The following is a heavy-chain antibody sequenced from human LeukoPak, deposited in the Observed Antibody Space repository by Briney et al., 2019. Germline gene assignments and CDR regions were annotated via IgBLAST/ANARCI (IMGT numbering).Heavy chain of an antibody. J-gene: IGHJ4*02. V-gene: IGHV1-2*06. CDR3: ARDYCGGDCFPDY. CDR1: GYTSTGYY. D-gene: IGHD2-21*02. Sequence: ASVKVSCKASGYTSTGYYVHWVRQAPGQGLEWMGRINPNSGDTNYAQKFQGRVTMTRDTSISTAYMELSRLRSDDTAVYYCARDYCGGDCFPDYWGQGTLVTVSS. CDR2: INPNSGDT.